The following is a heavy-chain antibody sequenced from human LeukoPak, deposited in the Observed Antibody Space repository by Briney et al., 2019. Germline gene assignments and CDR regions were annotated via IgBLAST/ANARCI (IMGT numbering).Heavy chain of an antibody. CDR3: ARLSHPSGSDWFFDY. Sequence: SETLSLTCTVSGDSISNYYWSWIRQPPGKGLDWIGYIYFSGSTNYNPSLKSRVTMSVDTSNNQFSLKLTSMTAADTAVYFCARLSHPSGSDWFFDYWGQGSLVTVSS. CDR1: GDSISNYY. CDR2: IYFSGST. J-gene: IGHJ4*02. D-gene: IGHD6-19*01. V-gene: IGHV4-59*08.